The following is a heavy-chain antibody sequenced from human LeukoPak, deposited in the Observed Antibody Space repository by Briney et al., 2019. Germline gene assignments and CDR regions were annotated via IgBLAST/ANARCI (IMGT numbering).Heavy chain of an antibody. D-gene: IGHD3-10*01. Sequence: PGGSLRLSCAASGFTFSSYWMTWVRQAPGKGLEWVTNISQDGSEKNYVDSVKGRFTISRDNTKNSLYLQMNNLRAEDTAVYYCARDRPGIPMVRGVITRFDYWGQGTLVTVSS. V-gene: IGHV3-7*01. CDR3: ARDRPGIPMVRGVITRFDY. CDR1: GFTFSSYW. J-gene: IGHJ4*02. CDR2: ISQDGSEK.